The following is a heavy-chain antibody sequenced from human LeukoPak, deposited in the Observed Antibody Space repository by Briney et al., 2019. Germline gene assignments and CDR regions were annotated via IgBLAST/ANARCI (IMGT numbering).Heavy chain of an antibody. J-gene: IGHJ4*02. CDR2: ISFSGSTI. D-gene: IGHD5-12*01. Sequence: PGGSLRLSCAASGFTFSDYYMSWIRQAPGKGLEWVSYISFSGSTIYHADSVKGRFTISRDNAKNSLYLQMNSLRAEDTAVYYCAGQWLRLGAIDYWGQGTLVSVSS. CDR1: GFTFSDYY. CDR3: AGQWLRLGAIDY. V-gene: IGHV3-11*01.